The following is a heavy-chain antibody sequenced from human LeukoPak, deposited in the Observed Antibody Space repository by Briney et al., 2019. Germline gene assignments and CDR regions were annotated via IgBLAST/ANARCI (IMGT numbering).Heavy chain of an antibody. Sequence: PGRSLRLSCAASGFTFSSYAMHWVRQAPGKGLEWVAVISYDGSNKYYADSVKGRFTISRDNSKNTLYLQMNSLRAEDTAVYYCARAEHLEMATYYWGQGTLVTVSS. CDR3: ARAEHLEMATYY. CDR2: ISYDGSNK. J-gene: IGHJ4*02. V-gene: IGHV3-30-3*01. D-gene: IGHD5-24*01. CDR1: GFTFSSYA.